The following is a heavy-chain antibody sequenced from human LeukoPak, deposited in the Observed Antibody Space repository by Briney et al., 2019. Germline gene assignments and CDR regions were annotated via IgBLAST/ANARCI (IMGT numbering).Heavy chain of an antibody. Sequence: HSGGSLKLSCAASGFTFSSYWMHWVRQAPGKGLVWVSRINSDGSSTSYADSVKGRFTISRDNAKNTLYLQMNSLRAEDTAVYYCARGGDITMIVVVNFDYWGQGTLVTVSS. CDR2: INSDGSST. CDR1: GFTFSSYW. D-gene: IGHD3-22*01. V-gene: IGHV3-74*01. J-gene: IGHJ4*02. CDR3: ARGGDITMIVVVNFDY.